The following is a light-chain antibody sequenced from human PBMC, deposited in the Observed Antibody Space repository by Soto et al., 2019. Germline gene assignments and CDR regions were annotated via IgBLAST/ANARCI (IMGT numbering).Light chain of an antibody. Sequence: EIVLTQSPGTLSLPPGERATLSCRASQSVSSSYLAWYQQKPGQAPRLLIYGASSRATGIPDRFSGSGSGTDFTLTISRLEPEDFAVYYCQQYGSSRKFGQGTKV. CDR1: QSVSSSY. CDR3: QQYGSSRK. CDR2: GAS. J-gene: IGKJ1*01. V-gene: IGKV3-20*01.